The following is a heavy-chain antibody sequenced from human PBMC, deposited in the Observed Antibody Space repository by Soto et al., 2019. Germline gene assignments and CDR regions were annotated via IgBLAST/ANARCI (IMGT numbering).Heavy chain of an antibody. CDR2: IDPHSNT. Sequence: GESLKISCQGSGYSFSSYWIGWVRQMPGKGLEWMAFIDPHSNTRYSPSFEGQITISADKSISTAYLQWSSLKASDTAIYYCARRTYTSGWRHYFDYWGQGTLVTVSS. CDR3: ARRTYTSGWRHYFDY. CDR1: GYSFSSYW. J-gene: IGHJ4*02. D-gene: IGHD6-19*01. V-gene: IGHV5-51*01.